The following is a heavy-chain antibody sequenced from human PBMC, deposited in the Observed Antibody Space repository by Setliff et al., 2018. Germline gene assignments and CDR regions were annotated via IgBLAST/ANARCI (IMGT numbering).Heavy chain of an antibody. V-gene: IGHV4-39*07. CDR3: VRDLSGGQAL. D-gene: IGHD1-26*01. Sequence: SETLSLTCSVASGSVSRTVYYWGWVRQSPGKGPEWVASIRDRGNTAYNPSLRSRLTISIDTSENQFSMKLISVTAADTAVYYCVRDLSGGQALWGQGTMVTVSS. CDR2: IRDRGNT. J-gene: IGHJ3*01. CDR1: SGSVSRTVYY.